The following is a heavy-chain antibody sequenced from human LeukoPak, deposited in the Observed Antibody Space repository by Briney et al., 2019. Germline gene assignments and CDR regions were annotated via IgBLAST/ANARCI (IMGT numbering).Heavy chain of an antibody. D-gene: IGHD1-7*01. Sequence: SETLSLTCTVSGGSISSYYWSWIRQPPGKGLEWIAYVHYSDSANYNPSLKSRLTISLDASKNQFSLKLDSVTAADTALYYCARDRRRELLHAFDIWGQGTMVTVSS. J-gene: IGHJ3*02. CDR3: ARDRRRELLHAFDI. V-gene: IGHV4-59*13. CDR2: VHYSDSA. CDR1: GGSISSYY.